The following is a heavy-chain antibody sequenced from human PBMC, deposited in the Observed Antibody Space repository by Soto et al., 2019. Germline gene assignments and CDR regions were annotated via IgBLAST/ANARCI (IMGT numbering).Heavy chain of an antibody. CDR3: ARWAATDRGGFDY. D-gene: IGHD2-15*01. CDR1: GVFISSGGYY. Sequence: TLSLTCTVSGVFISSGGYYWILIRQHPGKGLEWIGYIHYSGSTYYNPSLKSRVTISVDTSKNQFSLKLSSVTAADTAVYYCARWAATDRGGFDYWGQGTLVTVSS. CDR2: IHYSGST. V-gene: IGHV4-31*03. J-gene: IGHJ4*02.